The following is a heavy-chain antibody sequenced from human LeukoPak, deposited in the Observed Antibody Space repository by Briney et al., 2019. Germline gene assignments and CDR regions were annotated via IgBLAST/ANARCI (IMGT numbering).Heavy chain of an antibody. Sequence: ASVKVFCKASGYTFTTYDINWVRQATGQGLEWMGWMNPNTGNTGYAQKFQGRVTITRDTSISTAYMELSSLRSEDTAVYYCARDFGGNSGWFDPWGQGTLVTVSS. CDR3: ARDFGGNSGWFDP. D-gene: IGHD4-23*01. V-gene: IGHV1-8*03. J-gene: IGHJ5*02. CDR2: MNPNTGNT. CDR1: GYTFTTYD.